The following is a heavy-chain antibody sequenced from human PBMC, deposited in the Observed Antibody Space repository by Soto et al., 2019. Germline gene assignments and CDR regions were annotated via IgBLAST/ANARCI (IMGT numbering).Heavy chain of an antibody. J-gene: IGHJ6*03. CDR1: GGSISSNNW. D-gene: IGHD1-1*01. CDR3: AGTSYSWNAGNYIDV. V-gene: IGHV4-4*02. Sequence: QVQLRESGPGLVKPSGTLSLTCGVSGGSISSNNWWTWVRQSPGKRPEWLGEIYHGGSSNYNPSLKSRLTISGDDSKNQISLTLTSVTAADTAVYFCAGTSYSWNAGNYIDVWGKGTAVTVSS. CDR2: IYHGGSS.